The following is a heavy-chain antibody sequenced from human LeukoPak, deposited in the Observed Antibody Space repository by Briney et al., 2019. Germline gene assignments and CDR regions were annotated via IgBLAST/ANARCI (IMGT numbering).Heavy chain of an antibody. D-gene: IGHD6-19*01. J-gene: IGHJ4*02. CDR1: GGSISGYY. CDR3: ARLSGYSSV. CDR2: INYSGST. Sequence: PSETLSLTCTVSGGSISGYYWSWIRQPPGKGLEWIGSINYSGSTNYNPSLRGRLTISVDTSKSQFSLRLTSVTAADTAVYYCARLSGYSSVWGRGSLVTVSS. V-gene: IGHV4-59*08.